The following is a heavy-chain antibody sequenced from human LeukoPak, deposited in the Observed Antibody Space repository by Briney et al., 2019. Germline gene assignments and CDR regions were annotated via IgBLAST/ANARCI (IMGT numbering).Heavy chain of an antibody. Sequence: ASVKVSCKASGGTFSSYAISWVRQAPGQGLEWMGGIIPIFGTANYAQKFQGRVTITADESTSTAYMELSGLTSDDTAVYYCARAPGVERPDYWGQGTPVTVSS. CDR3: ARAPGVERPDY. J-gene: IGHJ4*02. V-gene: IGHV1-69*13. CDR1: GGTFSSYA. CDR2: IIPIFGTA. D-gene: IGHD1-1*01.